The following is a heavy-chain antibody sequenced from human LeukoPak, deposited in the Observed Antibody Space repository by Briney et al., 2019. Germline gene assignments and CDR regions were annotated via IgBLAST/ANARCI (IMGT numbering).Heavy chain of an antibody. D-gene: IGHD2-15*01. Sequence: SETLSLTCAVDGGSLTGYSWAWVRQSPGEGLEWIGEINQVERTIYSPSLESRVSISLEASKNQFFLQLTSVAAADTAMYYCTRGRATPSRLFFDYYFMDVWGPGTPVTVPS. CDR1: GGSLTGYS. CDR2: INQVERT. V-gene: IGHV4-34*01. J-gene: IGHJ6*03. CDR3: TRGRATPSRLFFDYYFMDV.